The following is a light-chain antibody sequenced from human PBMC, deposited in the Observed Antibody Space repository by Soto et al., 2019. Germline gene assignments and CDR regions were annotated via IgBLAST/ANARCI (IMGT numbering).Light chain of an antibody. CDR1: QSVSSY. CDR2: DAS. Sequence: EIVLTQSPPTLSLSPGERATLSCRASQSVSSYLVWYQQKPGQAPRLLIYDASNRVTGIPARFSGSGSGTDFTLTISSLEPEDFAVYYCQHRRNWPLTFGGGTKVEMK. J-gene: IGKJ4*01. V-gene: IGKV3-11*01. CDR3: QHRRNWPLT.